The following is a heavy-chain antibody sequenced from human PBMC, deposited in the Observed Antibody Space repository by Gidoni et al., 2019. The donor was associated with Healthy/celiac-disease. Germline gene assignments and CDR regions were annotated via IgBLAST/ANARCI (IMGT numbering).Heavy chain of an antibody. J-gene: IGHJ5*02. CDR1: GGSISSSNW. D-gene: IGHD2-21*02. CDR2: IYHSGST. V-gene: IGHV4-4*02. Sequence: GLVKPSGTLSLTCAVSGGSISSSNWWSWVRQPPGKGLEWIGDIYHSGSTNYNPSLKSRVNISVDKSKNQFSLKLSSVPAADTAVYYCARVPWVTAITNWCDPWGQGTLVTVSS. CDR3: ARVPWVTAITNWCDP.